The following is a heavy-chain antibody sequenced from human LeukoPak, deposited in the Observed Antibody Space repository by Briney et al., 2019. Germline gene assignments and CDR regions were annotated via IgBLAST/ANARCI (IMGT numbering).Heavy chain of an antibody. CDR3: ARDLRPYSGYDNLAFDI. CDR2: ISTSSSYI. V-gene: IGHV3-21*01. D-gene: IGHD5-12*01. CDR1: GFTFSSYT. Sequence: GSLRLSCAASGFTFSSYTMNWVRQAPGKGLEWVSFISTSSSYIYYADSVKGRFTISRDNAKNSLYLQMNSLRAEDTAVYYCARDLRPYSGYDNLAFDIWDQGTRVTVSS. J-gene: IGHJ3*02.